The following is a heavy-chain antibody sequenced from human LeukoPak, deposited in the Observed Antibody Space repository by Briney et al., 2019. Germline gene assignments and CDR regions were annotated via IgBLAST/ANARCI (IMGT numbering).Heavy chain of an antibody. V-gene: IGHV4-34*01. CDR3: ARGPSSGWYGNYFDY. CDR2: INHSGST. CDR1: GLTFSSYS. J-gene: IGHJ4*02. D-gene: IGHD6-19*01. Sequence: GSLRLSCAASGLTFSSYSMNWIRQPPGKGLEWIGEINHSGSTNYNPSLKSRVTISVDTSKNQFSLKLSPVTAADTAVYYCARGPSSGWYGNYFDYWGQGTLVTVSS.